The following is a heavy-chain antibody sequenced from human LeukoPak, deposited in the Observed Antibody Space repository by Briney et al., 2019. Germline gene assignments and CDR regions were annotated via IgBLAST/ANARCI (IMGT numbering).Heavy chain of an antibody. J-gene: IGHJ5*02. D-gene: IGHD4-17*01. CDR3: ARRHRLRNWFDP. CDR2: IYYSGTT. CDR1: GFTFSSYA. Sequence: PGGSLRLSCAASGFTFSSYAMSWVRQAPGKGLEWIGSIYYSGTTYYNPSLKSRVTISVDTSKNQFSLKLTSVTAADTAVYYCARRHRLRNWFDPWGQGTLVTVSS. V-gene: IGHV4-39*01.